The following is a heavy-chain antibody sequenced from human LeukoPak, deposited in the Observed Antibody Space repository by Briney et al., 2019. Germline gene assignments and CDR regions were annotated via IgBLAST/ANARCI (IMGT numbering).Heavy chain of an antibody. J-gene: IGHJ6*02. CDR2: IYPGDSDT. V-gene: IGHV5-51*01. D-gene: IGHD2-15*01. Sequence: GESLKISCKGSGYSFTSYWIGWVRQMPGKGLEWMGIIYPGDSDTGYSPSFQGQVTISADKSISTAYLQWSSLKASDTAMYYCARHPIYCSGGSCYHYYYYGMDVWGQGTTVTVSS. CDR1: GYSFTSYW. CDR3: ARHPIYCSGGSCYHYYYYGMDV.